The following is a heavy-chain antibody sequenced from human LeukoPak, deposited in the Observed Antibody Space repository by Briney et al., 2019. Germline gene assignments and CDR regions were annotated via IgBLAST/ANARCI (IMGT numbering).Heavy chain of an antibody. CDR2: ISKDGTET. V-gene: IGHV3-30*17. Sequence: PGGSLRLSCPASGSTFSNYPFHCVRQAPGKGLDWMAVISKDGTETHYADSVKARFSITRNNSRNPLFLKLTALGPEDTPFYYGPGGGASGWYPYWGQGTLVTVSS. CDR1: GSTFSNYP. J-gene: IGHJ4*02. D-gene: IGHD6-19*01. CDR3: PGGGASGWYPY.